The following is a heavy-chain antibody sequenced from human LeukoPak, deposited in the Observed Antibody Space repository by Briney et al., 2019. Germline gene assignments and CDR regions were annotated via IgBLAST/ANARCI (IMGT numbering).Heavy chain of an antibody. J-gene: IGHJ6*02. CDR2: IYTSGST. V-gene: IGHV4-4*07. D-gene: IGHD3-22*01. CDR3: ARDGSSGYYYIYYGMDV. Sequence: SETLPLTCTVSGGSISSYYWSWIRQPAGKGLEWIGRIYTSGSTNYNPSLKSRVTMSVDTSKNQFSLKLSSVTAADTAVYYCARDGSSGYYYIYYGMDVWGQGTTVTVSS. CDR1: GGSISSYY.